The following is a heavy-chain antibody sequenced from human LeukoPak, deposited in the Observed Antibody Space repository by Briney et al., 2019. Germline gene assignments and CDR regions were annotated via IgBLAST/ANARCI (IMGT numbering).Heavy chain of an antibody. V-gene: IGHV3-13*01. Sequence: GGSLRLSCAASGFILSNYAMHWVRQPAGKGLEWVSALGTAGDTFYPGSVKGRFTISRDNAKKSLFLQMSSLRAEDTAIYYCARQSXPHGTFDYWGQGTLVTVSS. CDR2: LGTAGDT. CDR1: GFILSNYA. J-gene: IGHJ4*02. CDR3: ARQSXPHGTFDY. D-gene: IGHD5-24*01.